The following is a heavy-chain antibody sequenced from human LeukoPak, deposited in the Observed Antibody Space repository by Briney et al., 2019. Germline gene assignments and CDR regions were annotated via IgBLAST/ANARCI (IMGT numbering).Heavy chain of an antibody. Sequence: GASVKVSCKASGGTFSSYAISWVRQAPGQGLEWMGGIIPIFGTANYAQKFQGRVTITTGESTSTAYMELSSLRSKDTAMYYCARDRSFSSPDAFDIWGQGTMVTVSS. D-gene: IGHD6-6*01. CDR2: IIPIFGTA. J-gene: IGHJ3*02. CDR1: GGTFSSYA. CDR3: ARDRSFSSPDAFDI. V-gene: IGHV1-69*05.